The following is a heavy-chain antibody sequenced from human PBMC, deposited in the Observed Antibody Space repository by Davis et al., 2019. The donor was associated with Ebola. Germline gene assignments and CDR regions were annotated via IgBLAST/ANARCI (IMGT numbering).Heavy chain of an antibody. CDR1: GFTASTNY. D-gene: IGHD6-19*01. CDR3: ARDRGYSSGWFDY. J-gene: IGHJ4*02. CDR2: IYSGGST. V-gene: IGHV3-53*01. Sequence: GGSLRPSCAASGFTASTNYMSCVRQAPGKGLEWVSVIYSGGSTYYADSVKGRFTISRDNSKNTLYLQMNSLRAEDTAVYYCARDRGYSSGWFDYWGQGTLVTVSS.